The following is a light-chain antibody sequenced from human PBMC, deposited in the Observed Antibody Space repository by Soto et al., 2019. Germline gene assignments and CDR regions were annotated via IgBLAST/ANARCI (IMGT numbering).Light chain of an antibody. CDR3: QQSYSTLYST. Sequence: DIQMTQSPSSLSASVGDRVTITCRASQSISSYLNWYQQKPGKAPKLLIYAASSLQSGVPSRFSGSGSGTDFTLTISSPQPEDFATYYCQQSYSTLYSTFGPGTKVDIK. CDR1: QSISSY. CDR2: AAS. V-gene: IGKV1-39*01. J-gene: IGKJ3*01.